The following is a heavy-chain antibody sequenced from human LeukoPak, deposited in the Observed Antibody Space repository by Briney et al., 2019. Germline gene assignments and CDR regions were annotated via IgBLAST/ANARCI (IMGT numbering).Heavy chain of an antibody. D-gene: IGHD1-26*01. V-gene: IGHV3-30*18. CDR2: ISYDGSNK. J-gene: IGHJ4*02. Sequence: GGSLRLSCAASGFTFSSYGMHWDRQAPGKGLEWVAVISYDGSNKYYADSVKGRFTISRDNSKNTLYLQMNSLRAEDTAVYYCAKQGGWWEYHFDYRGQGTLVTVSS. CDR3: AKQGGWWEYHFDY. CDR1: GFTFSSYG.